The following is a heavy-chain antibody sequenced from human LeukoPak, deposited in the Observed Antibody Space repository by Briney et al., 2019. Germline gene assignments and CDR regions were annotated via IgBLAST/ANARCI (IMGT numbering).Heavy chain of an antibody. D-gene: IGHD4-23*01. CDR1: GHSINRGYY. Sequence: SETLSLTCTVSGHSINRGYYWGWIRPPPGKGLEWIGSFYHSVSTYYNPSLKSRVTISVDTSKNQFSLKLSSVTAADTAVYYCARDMRGGNSYYFDSWGQGTLVTVSS. V-gene: IGHV4-38-2*02. CDR2: FYHSVST. J-gene: IGHJ4*02. CDR3: ARDMRGGNSYYFDS.